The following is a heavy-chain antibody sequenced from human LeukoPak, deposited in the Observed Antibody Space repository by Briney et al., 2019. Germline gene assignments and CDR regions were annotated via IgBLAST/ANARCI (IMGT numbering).Heavy chain of an antibody. V-gene: IGHV4-61*02. J-gene: IGHJ5*02. Sequence: SETLSLTCTVSGGSISSGSYYWSWIRQPAGKGLEWIGRIYTSGSTNYNPSLKSRVTISVDTSKNQFSLKLSSVTAADTAVYYCARDVGIVGASSWFDPWGQGTLVTVSS. CDR2: IYTSGST. CDR1: GGSISSGSYY. D-gene: IGHD1-26*01. CDR3: ARDVGIVGASSWFDP.